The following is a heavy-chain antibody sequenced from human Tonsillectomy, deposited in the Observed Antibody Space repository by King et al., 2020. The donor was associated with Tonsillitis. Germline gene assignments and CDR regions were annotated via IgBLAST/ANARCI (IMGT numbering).Heavy chain of an antibody. J-gene: IGHJ4*02. CDR2: TKSKTDGGTT. CDR3: IESGDY. Sequence: VQLVESGGGLVKPGGSLRLSCAASGFTFSNAWMSWVRQAPGKGLEWVGRTKSKTDGGTTDYVAPVKGRFTISRDDSKNTLYLQMNSLKTEDTAVYYCIESGDYWGQGTLVTVSS. D-gene: IGHD2/OR15-2a*01. V-gene: IGHV3-15*01. CDR1: GFTFSNAW.